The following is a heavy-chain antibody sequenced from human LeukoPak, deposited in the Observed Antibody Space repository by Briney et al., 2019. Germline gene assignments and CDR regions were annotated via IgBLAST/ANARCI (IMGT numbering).Heavy chain of an antibody. CDR3: ASKNQYYYYYMDV. CDR1: GFTFSSSW. D-gene: IGHD1-14*01. J-gene: IGHJ6*03. Sequence: GGSLRLSCAASGFTFSSSWMHWVCQAPEKGLEWVADIKCDGSEKYYVDSVKGRFTISRDNAKNSLYLQMNSLRAEDTAVYYCASKNQYYYYYMDVWGKGTTVTVSS. CDR2: IKCDGSEK. V-gene: IGHV3-52*01.